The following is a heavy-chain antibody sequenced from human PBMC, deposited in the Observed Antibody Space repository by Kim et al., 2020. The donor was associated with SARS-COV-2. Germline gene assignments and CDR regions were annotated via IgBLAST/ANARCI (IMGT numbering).Heavy chain of an antibody. V-gene: IGHV1-2*04. CDR1: GYTFTGYY. J-gene: IGHJ6*02. Sequence: ASVKVSCKASGYTFTGYYMHWVRQAPGQGLEWMGWINPNSGGTNYAQKFQGWVTMTRDTSISTAYMELSRLRSDDTAVYYCARGIQLWSLGYYGMDVWGQGTTVTVSS. CDR2: INPNSGGT. D-gene: IGHD5-18*01. CDR3: ARGIQLWSLGYYGMDV.